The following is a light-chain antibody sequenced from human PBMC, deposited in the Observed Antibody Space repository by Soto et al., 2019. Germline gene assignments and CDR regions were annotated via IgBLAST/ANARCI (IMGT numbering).Light chain of an antibody. J-gene: IGKJ4*01. CDR2: GAS. V-gene: IGKV3-20*01. CDR3: QHYGSLVLT. CDR1: QSVSSTY. Sequence: EIVLTQSPGTLSLSPGEIATLSCEASQSVSSTYLAWYQQKPGQAPRLLIYGASSRATGIPDRFSGSGSGTDFTLTISRLEPEDFAVYYCQHYGSLVLTFGGGTKVEIK.